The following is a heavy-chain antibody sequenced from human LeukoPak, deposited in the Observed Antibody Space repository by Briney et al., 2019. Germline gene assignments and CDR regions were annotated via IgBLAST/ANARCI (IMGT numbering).Heavy chain of an antibody. Sequence: SETLSLTCTVSGGSINSYYWGWIRQPPGKGLEWIGYIYYSGSTNYNPSLKSRVTISVDTSKNQFSLKLSSVTAADTAVYYCARLTRREGHNYWGQGTLVTVSS. CDR2: IYYSGST. CDR1: GGSINSYY. CDR3: ARLTRREGHNY. D-gene: IGHD1-14*01. V-gene: IGHV4-59*08. J-gene: IGHJ4*02.